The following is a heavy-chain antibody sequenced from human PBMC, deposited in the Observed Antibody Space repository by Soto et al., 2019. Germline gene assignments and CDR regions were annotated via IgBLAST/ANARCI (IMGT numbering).Heavy chain of an antibody. CDR3: ARWGHVVVVTAALDY. CDR2: VNPSGGHT. Sequence: QVQLMQSGPEVKKPGASVKVSCKASGDTFTEYYIHWVRQAPGQGLEWMGTVNPSGGHTTYAQHFLGRVTMTMATSTSTLYMELTSLTSEDRAVYYCARWGHVVVVTAALDYWGQGTLVTVSS. J-gene: IGHJ4*02. CDR1: GDTFTEYY. V-gene: IGHV1-46*01. D-gene: IGHD2-21*02.